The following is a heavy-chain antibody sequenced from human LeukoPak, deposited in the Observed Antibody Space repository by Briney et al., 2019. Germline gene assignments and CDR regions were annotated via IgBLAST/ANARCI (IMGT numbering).Heavy chain of an antibody. Sequence: GGSLRLSCAASGFTFSSYGMHWVRQAPGKGLEWVAFIRYDGSNKYYADSVKGRFTISRDNSKNTLYLQMNSLRAEDTAVYYCAKDGADSSGWYYGFDTWGQGTMVIVSS. V-gene: IGHV3-30*02. J-gene: IGHJ3*02. CDR2: IRYDGSNK. CDR1: GFTFSSYG. D-gene: IGHD6-19*01. CDR3: AKDGADSSGWYYGFDT.